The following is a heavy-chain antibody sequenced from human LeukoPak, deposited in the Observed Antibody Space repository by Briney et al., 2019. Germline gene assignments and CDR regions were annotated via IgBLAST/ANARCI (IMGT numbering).Heavy chain of an antibody. CDR1: GYTFTSYA. CDR3: ARDQALGPASPFDP. V-gene: IGHV7-4-1*02. Sequence: GASVKVSCKASGYTFTSYAMNWVRQAPGQGLEWMGWINTNTGNPTYAQGFTGRFVFSLDTSVSTAYLQISSLKAEDTAVYYCARDQALGPASPFDPWGQGTLVTVSS. J-gene: IGHJ5*02. CDR2: INTNTGNP. D-gene: IGHD2-2*01.